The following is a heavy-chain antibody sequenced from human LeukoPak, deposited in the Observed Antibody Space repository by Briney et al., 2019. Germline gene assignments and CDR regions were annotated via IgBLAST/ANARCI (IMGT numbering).Heavy chain of an antibody. J-gene: IGHJ4*02. Sequence: SETLSLTCTVSGGSVSSGSYYWSWIRQPPGKGLECIGYIYYSGSTNYNPSLKSRVTISVDTSKNQFSLKLSSVTAADTAVYYCARLSNSDSSGYYWGFEYWGRGTLVTVSS. CDR2: IYYSGST. V-gene: IGHV4-61*01. D-gene: IGHD3-22*01. CDR1: GGSVSSGSYY. CDR3: ARLSNSDSSGYYWGFEY.